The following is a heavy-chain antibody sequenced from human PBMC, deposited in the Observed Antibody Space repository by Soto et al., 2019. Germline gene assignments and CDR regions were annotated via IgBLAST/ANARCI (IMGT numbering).Heavy chain of an antibody. CDR3: AREGSSSDTFDY. CDR1: GGSISSGDYY. Sequence: QVQLQESGPGLVKPSQTLSLTCTVSGGSISSGDYYWSWIRQPPGKGLEWIGYIYYSGSTYYNPSLKSRVTMSVDTSNNQFPLKLSSVTAADTAVYYCAREGSSSDTFDYWGQGTLVTVCS. V-gene: IGHV4-30-4*01. J-gene: IGHJ4*02. CDR2: IYYSGST. D-gene: IGHD6-6*01.